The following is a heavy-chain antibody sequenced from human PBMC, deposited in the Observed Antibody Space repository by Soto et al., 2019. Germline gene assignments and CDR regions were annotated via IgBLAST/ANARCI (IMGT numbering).Heavy chain of an antibody. Sequence: QITLKESGPMLVRPTQTLTLTCTFSGFSLSTSGVAVAWIRQPPGEALEWLALIYWDDERRYNSSLKSRLTITRDPSKALVVITMTNIAPMDTATYFCAHIKLSPRDFWGPGILVTVSS. CDR2: IYWDDER. CDR3: AHIKLSPRDF. J-gene: IGHJ4*02. CDR1: GFSLSTSGVA. V-gene: IGHV2-5*02.